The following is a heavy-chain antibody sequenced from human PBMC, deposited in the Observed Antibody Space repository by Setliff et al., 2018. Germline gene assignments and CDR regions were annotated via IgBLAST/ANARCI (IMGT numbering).Heavy chain of an antibody. D-gene: IGHD3-10*01. Sequence: SETLSLTCAVYGGSFSGYYWSWIRQPPGKRLEWIGEIIHSGSTNYNPSLKSRVSISIDTSKNQFSLNVRSVTAADTAIYYCAKGRGEMDSWGQGILVTVSS. J-gene: IGHJ4*02. V-gene: IGHV4-34*12. CDR1: GGSFSGYY. CDR2: IIHSGST. CDR3: AKGRGEMDS.